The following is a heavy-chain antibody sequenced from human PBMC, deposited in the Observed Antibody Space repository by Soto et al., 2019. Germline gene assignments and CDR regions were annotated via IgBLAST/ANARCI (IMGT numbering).Heavy chain of an antibody. V-gene: IGHV4-34*01. CDR3: GRGLRAYDILTGYYSSWFDP. CDR1: GGSFSGYY. CDR2: INHSGST. D-gene: IGHD3-9*01. J-gene: IGHJ5*02. Sequence: QVQLQQWGAGLLKPSETLSLTCAVYGGSFSGYYWSWIRQPPGKGLEWHGEINHSGSTNYNPSLKRRVIISVDTSKNPFFLKLSSVTAADTAVYYCGRGLRAYDILTGYYSSWFDPWGQGTLVSVSS.